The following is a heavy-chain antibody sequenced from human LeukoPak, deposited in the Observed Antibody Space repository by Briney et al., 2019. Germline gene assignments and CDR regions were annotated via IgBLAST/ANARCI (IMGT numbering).Heavy chain of an antibody. D-gene: IGHD3-3*01. CDR2: IYYSGST. J-gene: IGHJ4*02. CDR3: ARRRITISGPFDY. Sequence: SETLSLTCTVSGGSISSSSYYWGWIRQPPGKGLEWTGSIYYSGSTYYNPSLKSRVTISVDTSKNQFSLKLSSVTAADTAVYYCARRRITISGPFDYWGQGTLVTVSS. CDR1: GGSISSSSYY. V-gene: IGHV4-39*01.